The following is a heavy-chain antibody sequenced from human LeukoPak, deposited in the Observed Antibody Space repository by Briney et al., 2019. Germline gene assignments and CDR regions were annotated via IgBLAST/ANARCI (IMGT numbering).Heavy chain of an antibody. J-gene: IGHJ4*02. Sequence: GGSLRLSCAASEFTFSNYAMYWVRQAPDKGLEWVALISSDGDNKNYADSVKGRFTISRDNSKNILYLQLNSLRVEDTAVYYCAKGGSSWSYFDYWGQGTLVTVSS. CDR2: ISSDGDNK. CDR1: EFTFSNYA. CDR3: AKGGSSWSYFDY. D-gene: IGHD6-13*01. V-gene: IGHV3-30-3*01.